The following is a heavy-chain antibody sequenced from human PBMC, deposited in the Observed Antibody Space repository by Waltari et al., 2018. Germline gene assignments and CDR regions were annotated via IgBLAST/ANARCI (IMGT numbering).Heavy chain of an antibody. CDR3: ARASGGSYYLSRHWFDP. J-gene: IGHJ5*02. Sequence: QVQLQQWGAGLLKPSATLSLTCAVYGGSFSGYYWSWIRQPPGKGLEWIGEINHSGSTNYNPSLKSRVTISVDTSKNQFSLKLSSVTAADTAVYYCARASGGSYYLSRHWFDPWGQGTLVTVSS. D-gene: IGHD1-26*01. CDR1: GGSFSGYY. V-gene: IGHV4-34*01. CDR2: INHSGST.